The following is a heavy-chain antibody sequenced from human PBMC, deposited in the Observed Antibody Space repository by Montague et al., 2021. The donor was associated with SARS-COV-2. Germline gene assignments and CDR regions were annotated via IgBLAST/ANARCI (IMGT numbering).Heavy chain of an antibody. CDR2: TYYRSKWYN. J-gene: IGHJ4*02. Sequence: CAISGDSVSSNIATWNWIRQSPSRGLEWLGRTYYRSKWYNDYAEXVKSRITIDPDTSKHQFSLHLNSVTPEDTAVYYCARISVGSKYCFDFWGQGTLVTVSS. V-gene: IGHV6-1*01. CDR1: GDSVSSNIAT. CDR3: ARISVGSKYCFDF. D-gene: IGHD4-11*01.